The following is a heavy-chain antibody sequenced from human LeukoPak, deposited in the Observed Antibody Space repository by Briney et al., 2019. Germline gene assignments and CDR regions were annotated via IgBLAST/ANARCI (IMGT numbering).Heavy chain of an antibody. J-gene: IGHJ6*03. D-gene: IGHD3-10*01. CDR3: ARSLRVRGVPDYMDV. CDR2: IHKNAIT. Sequence: GGSLRLSCAASGFTVSSNYMTRVRQAPGKGLEWVSVIHKNAITYYADIVKGRFTISRDNSKNTVFLQMNSLRAEDTAVYYCARSLRVRGVPDYMDVWGRGTTVTISS. CDR1: GFTVSSNY. V-gene: IGHV3-53*01.